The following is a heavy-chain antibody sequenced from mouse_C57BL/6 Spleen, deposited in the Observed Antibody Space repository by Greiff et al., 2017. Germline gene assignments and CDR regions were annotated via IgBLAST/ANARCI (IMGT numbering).Heavy chain of an antibody. CDR1: GYTFTSSW. J-gene: IGHJ3*01. CDR2: IDPNSGGT. V-gene: IGHV1-72*01. Sequence: QVQLQQPGAALVKPGASVKLSCKASGYTFTSSWLHWVKQRPGRGLAWIGRIDPNSGGTKYNEKFQSKATLTVDKPSSKAYMQLSSLTSEDFAVYDCVRDYYGSGAYGGQGTLVTVSA. CDR3: VRDYYGSGAY. D-gene: IGHD1-1*01.